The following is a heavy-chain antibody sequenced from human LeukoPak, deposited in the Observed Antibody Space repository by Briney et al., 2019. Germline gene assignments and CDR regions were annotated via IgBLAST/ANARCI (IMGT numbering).Heavy chain of an antibody. CDR3: ARFSMVRGENYFDY. Sequence: PSQTLSLTCAISGDSVSNNSTAWNWIRQSPSRGLEWLGRTYYRSKWYYEYAMSVRSRITINPDTSKNQFSLKLSSVTAADTAVYYCARFSMVRGENYFDYWGQGTLVTVSS. J-gene: IGHJ4*02. CDR2: TYYRSKWYY. V-gene: IGHV6-1*01. CDR1: GDSVSNNSTA. D-gene: IGHD3-10*01.